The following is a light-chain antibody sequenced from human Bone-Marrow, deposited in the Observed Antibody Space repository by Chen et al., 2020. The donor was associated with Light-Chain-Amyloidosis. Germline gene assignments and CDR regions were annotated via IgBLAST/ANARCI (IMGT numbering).Light chain of an antibody. CDR2: FGS. V-gene: IGKV2-28*01. CDR1: QSLLHSNGNPY. Sequence: DIVMTQSPLSLPVTPGEPASISCRSSQSLLHSNGNPYLDWFLQKPGQSPQLLISFGSNRASGVRDRFSGSGSGTDFTLKISRVEAEDVGVYYCMQALQGPFTFGPGTKVDI. J-gene: IGKJ3*01. CDR3: MQALQGPFT.